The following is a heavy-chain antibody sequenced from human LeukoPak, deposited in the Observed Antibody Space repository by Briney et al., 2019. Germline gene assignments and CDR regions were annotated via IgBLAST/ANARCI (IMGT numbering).Heavy chain of an antibody. Sequence: GGSLRLSCAASGFTFSGHSMTWVRQTPGKGLEWVSVIFGNGVKTYYAASLKGRFTISRDNYKSTLYLQMNSLRADDTAVYYCARVGDWSNYFGMDAWGQGTTVSVSS. CDR2: IFGNGVKT. CDR3: ARVGDWSNYFGMDA. J-gene: IGHJ6*02. V-gene: IGHV3-23*01. CDR1: GFTFSGHS. D-gene: IGHD3-16*01.